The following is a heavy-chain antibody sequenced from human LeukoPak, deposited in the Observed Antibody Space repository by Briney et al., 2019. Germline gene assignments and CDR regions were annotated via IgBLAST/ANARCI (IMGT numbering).Heavy chain of an antibody. J-gene: IGHJ4*02. CDR2: IYYSGST. V-gene: IGHV4-59*08. CDR3: ARSYYDSSVTPFDY. D-gene: IGHD3-22*01. Sequence: PSETLSLTCTVPGGSISSYYWSWIRQPPGKGLEWIGYIYYSGSTNYNPSLKSRVTISVDTSKNQFSLKLSSVTAADTAVYYCARSYYDSSVTPFDYWGQGTLVTVSS. CDR1: GGSISSYY.